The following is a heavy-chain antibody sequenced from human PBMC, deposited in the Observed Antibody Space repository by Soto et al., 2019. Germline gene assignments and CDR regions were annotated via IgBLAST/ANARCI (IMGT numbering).Heavy chain of an antibody. J-gene: IGHJ5*01. V-gene: IGHV3-23*01. CDR3: ARALPSGGYVRWFDS. CDR2: ISNGGHST. CDR1: GFTFTNYA. Sequence: QLLESGGGLVQPGGSLRLSCAASGFTFTNYAMSWVRQAPGKGLEWVSSISNGGHSTYYADSVKGRFTVSRDNSKNTLYLQMNSLRVEDTAVYYCARALPSGGYVRWFDSWGQGTLVTVSS. D-gene: IGHD5-12*01.